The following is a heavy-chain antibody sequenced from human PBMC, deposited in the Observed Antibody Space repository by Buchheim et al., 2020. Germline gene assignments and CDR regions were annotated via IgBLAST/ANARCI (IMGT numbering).Heavy chain of an antibody. Sequence: QVQLQESGPGLVKASETLSLTCTVSGGSISSYYWSYIRQPPGKGLEWIGYVYYSGHTNYNPSLNSRVTISLDTSKTQFTLRLSSVTAAATAVYYCARHRNWNFDLWGRGTL. V-gene: IGHV4-59*01. CDR1: GGSISSYY. CDR2: VYYSGHT. J-gene: IGHJ2*01. CDR3: ARHRNWNFDL.